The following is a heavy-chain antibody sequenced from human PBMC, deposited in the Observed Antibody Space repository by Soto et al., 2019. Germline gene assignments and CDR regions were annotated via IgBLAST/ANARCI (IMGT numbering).Heavy chain of an antibody. CDR2: INPGSGDT. J-gene: IGHJ6*02. D-gene: IGHD3-3*01. Sequence: ASVKVSCKASGYMFTSHAIHWVRQAPGQRLEWLGRINPGSGDTKYSQKFQGRVTITADESTSTAYMELSSLRSEDTAVYYCARGLPAVRLKALYGMDVWGQGTTVTVSS. CDR1: GYMFTSHA. CDR3: ARGLPAVRLKALYGMDV. V-gene: IGHV1-3*01.